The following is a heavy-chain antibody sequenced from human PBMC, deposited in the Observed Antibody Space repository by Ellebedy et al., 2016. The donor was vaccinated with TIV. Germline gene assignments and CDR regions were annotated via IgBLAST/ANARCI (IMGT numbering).Heavy chain of an antibody. J-gene: IGHJ5*02. D-gene: IGHD2-2*01. V-gene: IGHV3-23*01. CDR2: ISGSGDNT. CDR3: AKDMGYCIITNCFPGGWFDP. CDR1: GFTFTYYV. Sequence: PGGSLRLSCAASGFTFTYYVMNWVRQAPGKGLEWVSTISGSGDNTYYADSVKGRFTVSRDNSKNTLYLQMNSLRAEDTAIYYCAKDMGYCIITNCFPGGWFDPWGQGALVTVSS.